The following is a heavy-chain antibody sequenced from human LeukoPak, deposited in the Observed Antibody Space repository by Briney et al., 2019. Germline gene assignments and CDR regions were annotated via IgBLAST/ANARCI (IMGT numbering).Heavy chain of an antibody. CDR1: GFTFSSYG. CDR3: ARNNIVVVPEVSNWFDP. V-gene: IGHV3-30*03. J-gene: IGHJ5*02. D-gene: IGHD2-2*01. Sequence: GGSLRLSCAASGFTFSSYGMHWVRQAPGKGLEWVAVISYDGSNKYYADSVKGRFTISRDNSKNTLYLQMNSLRAEDTAVYYCARNNIVVVPEVSNWFDPWGQGTLVTVSS. CDR2: ISYDGSNK.